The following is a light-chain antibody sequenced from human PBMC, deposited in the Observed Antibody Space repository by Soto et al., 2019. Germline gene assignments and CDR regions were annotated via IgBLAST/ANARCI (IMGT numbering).Light chain of an antibody. Sequence: ETVLTQSPGTLSLSPGERATLSCRASQSVSTTYLAWYQQKPGQAPRLLIYGASNRATGIPDRFSGSGSGTDFTLTISRLEPEDFAVYYCQQYGSSPWTFGQGTKVDIK. V-gene: IGKV3-20*01. CDR2: GAS. CDR3: QQYGSSPWT. J-gene: IGKJ1*01. CDR1: QSVSTTY.